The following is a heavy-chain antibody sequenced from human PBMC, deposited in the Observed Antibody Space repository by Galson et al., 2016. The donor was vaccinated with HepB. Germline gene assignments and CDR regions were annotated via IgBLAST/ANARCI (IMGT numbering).Heavy chain of an antibody. Sequence: SLRLSCAVSGFTINNNYMSWVRQAPGKGLEWVSLIYSGGRTDYADSVKGRFTISRDNAKKSLYLQMNSLRVEDTAVYYCADMVATDYYWGQGTLVTVSS. D-gene: IGHD5-12*01. CDR3: ADMVATDYY. CDR1: GFTINNNY. J-gene: IGHJ4*02. V-gene: IGHV3-53*01. CDR2: IYSGGRT.